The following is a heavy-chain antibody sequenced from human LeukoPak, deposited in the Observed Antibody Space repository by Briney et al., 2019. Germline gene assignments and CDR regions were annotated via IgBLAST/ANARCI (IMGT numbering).Heavy chain of an antibody. V-gene: IGHV3-23*01. CDR3: ARDRSSQGIWGFDC. Sequence: GGSLRLSCAASGFTFSSYGMHWVRQAPGKGLEWVSGITGSTYYADSVKGRFTISRDNSKNTLYLQMNSLSAVDTAVYYCARDRSSQGIWGFDCWGQGTLVTVSS. CDR2: ITGST. D-gene: IGHD7-27*01. J-gene: IGHJ4*02. CDR1: GFTFSSYG.